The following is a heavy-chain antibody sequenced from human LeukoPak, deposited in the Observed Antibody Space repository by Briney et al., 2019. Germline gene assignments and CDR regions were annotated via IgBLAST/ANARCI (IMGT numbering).Heavy chain of an antibody. V-gene: IGHV1-2*02. CDR2: INPNSGDT. CDR1: GYTFTGYY. D-gene: IGHD2-15*01. Sequence: ASVKVSCKASGYTFTGYYIHWVRQAPGQGLDWMGWINPNSGDTKYAQKFQGRVTMTRDTSISTGYMELKWLRSDDTAVYYCARHARHCTSSSCYSFYLDSWGQGTLVTVSS. J-gene: IGHJ4*02. CDR3: ARHARHCTSSSCYSFYLDS.